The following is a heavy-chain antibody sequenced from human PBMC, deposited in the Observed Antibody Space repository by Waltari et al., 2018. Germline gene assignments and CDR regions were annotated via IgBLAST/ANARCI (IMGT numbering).Heavy chain of an antibody. CDR2: INPSGGST. V-gene: IGHV1-46*01. Sequence: QVQLVQSGAEVKKPGASVKVSCKASGYTFTSYYMHWVRQAPGQGLEWMGIINPSGGSTSYAKKVQGRVTMTRDTSTSTVYMELSSLRSEDTAVYYCAKSGSYQYYFDYWGQGTLVTVSS. CDR1: GYTFTSYY. CDR3: AKSGSYQYYFDY. J-gene: IGHJ4*02. D-gene: IGHD1-26*01.